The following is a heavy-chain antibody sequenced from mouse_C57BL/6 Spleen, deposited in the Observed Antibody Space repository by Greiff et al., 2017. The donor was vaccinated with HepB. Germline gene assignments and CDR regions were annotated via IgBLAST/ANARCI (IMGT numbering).Heavy chain of an antibody. CDR1: GYSFTDYN. J-gene: IGHJ4*01. Sequence: VHVKQSGPELVKPGASVKISCKASGYSFTDYNMNWVKQSNGKSLEWIGVINPNYGTTSYNQKFKGKATLTVDQSSSTAYMQLNSLTSEDSAVYYCAKTAQATLYAMDYWGQGTSVTVSS. CDR3: AKTAQATLYAMDY. CDR2: INPNYGTT. D-gene: IGHD3-2*02. V-gene: IGHV1-39*01.